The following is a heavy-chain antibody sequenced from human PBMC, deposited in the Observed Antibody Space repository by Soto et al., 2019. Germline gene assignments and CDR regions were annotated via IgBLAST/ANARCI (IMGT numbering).Heavy chain of an antibody. V-gene: IGHV3-7*01. Sequence: WGSLSLSYAAAGFPFSSHWMNWVRQAPGKGLEWVANIKQDGSEKNYVDSVKGRFTISRDNAKNSLYLQMNSLRVEDTALYYCARGFPYGDDVTFWGQGTLVTVSS. CDR1: GFPFSSHW. CDR3: ARGFPYGDDVTF. J-gene: IGHJ4*02. CDR2: IKQDGSEK. D-gene: IGHD4-17*01.